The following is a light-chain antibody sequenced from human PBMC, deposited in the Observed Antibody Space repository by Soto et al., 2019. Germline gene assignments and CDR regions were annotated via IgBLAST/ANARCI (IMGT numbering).Light chain of an antibody. J-gene: IGKJ1*01. CDR1: QSVSSSY. CDR2: GAS. Sequence: EIVLTQSPGTLSLSPGERATLSCRASQSVSSSYLAWYQQKPGQAPRLLIYGASSRATGIPDRFSGSGSGTDFSLTISSLEPEDFAVYYCQQYDTSRRTFGQGTKVDIK. V-gene: IGKV3-20*01. CDR3: QQYDTSRRT.